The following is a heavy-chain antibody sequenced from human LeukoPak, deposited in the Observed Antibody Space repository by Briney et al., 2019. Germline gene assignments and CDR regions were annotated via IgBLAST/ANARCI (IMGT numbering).Heavy chain of an antibody. Sequence: PGGSLRLTCAASGFTFSTYEMNWVRQPPGKGLEWIGEINHSGSTNYNPSLKSRVTISVDTSKNQFSLKLSSVTAADTAVYYCARERGGSWRLGYYYMDVWGKGTTVTVSS. CDR3: ARERGGSWRLGYYYMDV. D-gene: IGHD3-10*01. CDR2: INHSGST. CDR1: GFTFSTYE. V-gene: IGHV4-34*01. J-gene: IGHJ6*03.